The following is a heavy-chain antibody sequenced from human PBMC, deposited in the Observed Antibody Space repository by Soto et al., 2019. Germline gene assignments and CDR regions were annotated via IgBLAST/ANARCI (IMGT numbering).Heavy chain of an antibody. CDR3: ARGILGTYYYYYYMDV. J-gene: IGHJ6*03. CDR2: ISGSGGST. D-gene: IGHD3-16*01. CDR1: GFTFSSYA. Sequence: GGSLRLSCAASGFTFSSYAMSWVRQAPGKGLEWVSAISGSGGSTYYADSVKCRFTISRDNSKNTLYLQMNSLRAEDTAVYYCARGILGTYYYYYYMDVWGKGTTVTVSS. V-gene: IGHV3-23*01.